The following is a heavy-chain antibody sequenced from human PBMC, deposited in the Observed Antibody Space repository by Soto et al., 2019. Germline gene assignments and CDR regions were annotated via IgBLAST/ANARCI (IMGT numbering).Heavy chain of an antibody. J-gene: IGHJ4*02. CDR2: INAGNGNT. D-gene: IGHD1-26*01. V-gene: IGHV1-3*05. CDR1: GYTFISYA. CDR3: AKSYSGSTDPIDS. Sequence: QVQLVQSGAEEKKPGSSVKVSCKASGYTFISYAMHWVRQAPGQRLEWMGWINAGNGNTKYSQKFQGRVTITRDTSASTAYMELGSLRSEDTAVYFCAKSYSGSTDPIDSGGQGTLVTDSS.